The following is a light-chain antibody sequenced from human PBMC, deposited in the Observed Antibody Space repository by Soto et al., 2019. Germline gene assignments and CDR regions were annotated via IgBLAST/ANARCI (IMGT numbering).Light chain of an antibody. V-gene: IGKV3-11*01. CDR2: DTS. CDR1: QRISTY. Sequence: DIVLTQSPATLSLSPGERATLSCRASQRISTYLAWYQQQPGQAPRRLIYDTSKRATGVPTRVSGSGSGTGFTLTISSLALEDYALYYGQQQNSWPPGYTFGRGTKVEIK. J-gene: IGKJ2*01. CDR3: QQQNSWPPGYT.